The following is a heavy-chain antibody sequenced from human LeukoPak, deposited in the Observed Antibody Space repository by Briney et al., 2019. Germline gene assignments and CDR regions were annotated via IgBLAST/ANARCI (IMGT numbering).Heavy chain of an antibody. Sequence: ASVKISCKASGYTFTSYGISWVRQAPGQGLEWMGWTSAYNGNTNYAQKLQGRVTMTTDTSTSTAYTELRSLRSDDTAVYYCARVDISGYSYGFPPYYWYFDLWGRGTLVTVSS. V-gene: IGHV1-18*01. CDR3: ARVDISGYSYGFPPYYWYFDL. CDR2: TSAYNGNT. J-gene: IGHJ2*01. D-gene: IGHD5-18*01. CDR1: GYTFTSYG.